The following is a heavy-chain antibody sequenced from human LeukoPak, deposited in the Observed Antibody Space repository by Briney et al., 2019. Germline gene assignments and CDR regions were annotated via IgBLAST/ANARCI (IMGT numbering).Heavy chain of an antibody. J-gene: IGHJ6*02. CDR3: ARTRYDWRYYYYGMDV. Sequence: HEASVKVSCKASGYTFTSYAMHWVRQAPGQRLEWMGWINAGNGNTKYSQKFQGRVTITRDTSASTAYMELSSLRSEDTAVYYCARTRYDWRYYYYGMDVWGQGTTVTVSS. CDR2: INAGNGNT. D-gene: IGHD3-3*01. V-gene: IGHV1-3*01. CDR1: GYTFTSYA.